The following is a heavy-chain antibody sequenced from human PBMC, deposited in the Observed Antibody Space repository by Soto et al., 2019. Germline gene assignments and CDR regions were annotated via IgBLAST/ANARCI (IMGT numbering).Heavy chain of an antibody. CDR1: GGSISSTNL. CDR2: IYHTGST. CDR3: ARSPRSISTGGIDF. D-gene: IGHD1-1*01. V-gene: IGHV4-4*02. J-gene: IGHJ4*01. Sequence: SETLSLTCAVSGGSISSTNLWPWVRKPPGKGLEWIGEIYHTGSTTFNPSLKSRVTISVDKSKNHFSLKVSSVTAADTAVYFCARSPRSISTGGIDFWGQGILVTVSS.